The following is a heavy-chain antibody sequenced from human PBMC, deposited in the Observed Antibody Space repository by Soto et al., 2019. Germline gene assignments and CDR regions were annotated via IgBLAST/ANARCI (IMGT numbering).Heavy chain of an antibody. CDR3: AKRGSADIVVVTASYYSDF. D-gene: IGHD2-21*02. Sequence: PGGSLRLSCAASGFTFSSYAMSWVRQAPGKGLEWVSAISGSGGSTYYADSVKGRFTISRDNSKNTLYLQMNSLRAEDTAVYYRAKRGSADIVVVTASYYSDFRGQGTLVTVSS. J-gene: IGHJ4*02. CDR1: GFTFSSYA. V-gene: IGHV3-23*01. CDR2: ISGSGGST.